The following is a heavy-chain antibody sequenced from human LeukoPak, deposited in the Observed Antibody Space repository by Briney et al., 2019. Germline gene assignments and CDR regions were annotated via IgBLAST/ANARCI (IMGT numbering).Heavy chain of an antibody. CDR2: ISRNSGSK. D-gene: IGHD3-10*01. J-gene: IGHJ4*02. V-gene: IGHV3-9*01. Sequence: GGSLRLSCAASGFTFDDHDMHWVRQAPGKGLQWVSGISRNSGSKGYADSVKGRFTISRDNAKNSLYLQMNSLRPEDTALYYCAKDRFYYGSGSPFFDYWGQGALVTVSS. CDR3: AKDRFYYGSGSPFFDY. CDR1: GFTFDDHD.